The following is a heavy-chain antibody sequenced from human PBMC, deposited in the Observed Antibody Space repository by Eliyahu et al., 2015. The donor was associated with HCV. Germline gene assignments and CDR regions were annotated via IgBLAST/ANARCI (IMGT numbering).Heavy chain of an antibody. CDR1: GFXFSSYA. CDR3: AKGGAAASSLLLGGYYFNF. Sequence: EVQLLDSGGGLVQPGGSLILSCATSGFXFSSYALSWVRQAPGKGLEWVSGMDGRGGATYYADSVKGRFSISRDNSKSTVYLQMNSLRAEDTAMYYCAKGGAAASSLLLGGYYFNFWGQGTLVTVSA. J-gene: IGHJ4*02. V-gene: IGHV3-23*01. CDR2: MDGRGGAT. D-gene: IGHD6-13*01.